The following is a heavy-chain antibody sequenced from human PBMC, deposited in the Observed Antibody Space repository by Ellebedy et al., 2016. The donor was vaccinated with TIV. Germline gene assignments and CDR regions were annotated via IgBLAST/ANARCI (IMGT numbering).Heavy chain of an antibody. CDR3: ARVGAESTHDRLYYYGMDV. CDR1: GFTFSSYA. D-gene: IGHD1-26*01. V-gene: IGHV3-30-3*01. Sequence: GESLKISCAASGFTFSSYAMHWVLQAPGKGLEWVAVISYDGSNKYYADSVKGRFTISRDNSKNTLYLQMNSLRAEDTAVYYCARVGAESTHDRLYYYGMDVWGQGTTVTVSS. J-gene: IGHJ6*02. CDR2: ISYDGSNK.